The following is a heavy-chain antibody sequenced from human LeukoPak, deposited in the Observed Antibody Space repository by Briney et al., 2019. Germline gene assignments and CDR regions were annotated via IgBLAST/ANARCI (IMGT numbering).Heavy chain of an antibody. D-gene: IGHD3-9*01. CDR1: GYTFTSYD. J-gene: IGHJ4*02. CDR2: ISAYNGNT. Sequence: GASVKVSCKASGYTFTSYDINWVRQAPGQGLEWMGWISAYNGNTNYAQNLQGRVTMTTDTSTSTAYMELRSLRSDDTAVYYCARARAGHFDWLPIDYWGQGTLVTVSS. V-gene: IGHV1-18*01. CDR3: ARARAGHFDWLPIDY.